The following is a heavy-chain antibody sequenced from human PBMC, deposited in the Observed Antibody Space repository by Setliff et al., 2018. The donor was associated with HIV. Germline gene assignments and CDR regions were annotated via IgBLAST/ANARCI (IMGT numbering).Heavy chain of an antibody. Sequence: PSETLSLTCTVSGGSISSHFWSWIRQPPGKGLEWIGSIYYSGSTNYNPSLKSRVTISVDTSKNQFSLKLSSVTAADTAVYYCATILVYGVYKWFNPWGQGTLVTVSS. D-gene: IGHD3-3*01. J-gene: IGHJ5*02. CDR1: GGSISSHF. CDR2: IYYSGST. CDR3: ATILVYGVYKWFNP. V-gene: IGHV4-59*11.